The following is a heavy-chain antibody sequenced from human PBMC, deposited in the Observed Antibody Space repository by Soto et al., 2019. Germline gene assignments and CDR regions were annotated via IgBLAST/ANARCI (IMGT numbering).Heavy chain of an antibody. CDR3: ASKLLWFGESIYYYGMDV. CDR1: GGSISSSSYY. J-gene: IGHJ6*02. V-gene: IGHV4-39*01. Sequence: SETLSLTCTVSGGSISSSSYYWGWIRQPPGKGLEWIGSIYYSGSTYYNPSLKSRVTISVDTSKNQFSLKLSSVTAADTAVYYCASKLLWFGESIYYYGMDVWGQGTTVT. D-gene: IGHD3-10*01. CDR2: IYYSGST.